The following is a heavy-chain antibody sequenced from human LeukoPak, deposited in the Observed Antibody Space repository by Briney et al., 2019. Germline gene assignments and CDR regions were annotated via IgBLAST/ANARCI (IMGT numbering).Heavy chain of an antibody. D-gene: IGHD3-10*01. CDR3: ARRRGMVRGVIIPYNWFDP. V-gene: IGHV3-11*01. CDR2: ISSSGSTI. CDR1: GFTFSDYY. J-gene: IGHJ5*02. Sequence: GGSLRLSCAASGFTFSDYYMSWIRQAPGKGLERVSYISSSGSTIYYADSVKGRFTISRDNAKNSLYLQMNSLRAGDTAVYYCARRRGMVRGVIIPYNWFDPWGQGTLVTVSS.